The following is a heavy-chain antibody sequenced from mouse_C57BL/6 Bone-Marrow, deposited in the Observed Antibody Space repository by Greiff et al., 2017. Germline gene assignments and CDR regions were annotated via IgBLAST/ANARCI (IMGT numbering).Heavy chain of an antibody. CDR2: INSDGSST. D-gene: IGHD2-4*01. Sequence: EVKLVESEGGLVQPGSSMKLSCTASGFTFSDYYMAWVRQVPEKGLEWVANINSDGSSTYYLDSLKSRFIFSRDNAKNILYLQMSSRKSEDTATNYCARFHYDYPYFDVWGTGTTVTVSS. J-gene: IGHJ1*03. CDR3: ARFHYDYPYFDV. V-gene: IGHV5-16*01. CDR1: GFTFSDYY.